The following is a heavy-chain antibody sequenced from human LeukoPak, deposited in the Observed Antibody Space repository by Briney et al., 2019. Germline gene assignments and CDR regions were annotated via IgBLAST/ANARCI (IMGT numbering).Heavy chain of an antibody. D-gene: IGHD2-15*01. J-gene: IGHJ3*02. CDR3: ARHCSDSNCYRLDAFDI. Sequence: SETLSPTCIVSGGSISTTTYYWDWIRQPPGKGLEYIGNIYYSGSTYYTPSLKSRVTISIDTSKNQFSLKLISVTAADTAVYFCARHCSDSNCYRLDAFDIWGQGTLVTVSS. CDR2: IYYSGST. CDR1: GGSISTTTYY. V-gene: IGHV4-39*01.